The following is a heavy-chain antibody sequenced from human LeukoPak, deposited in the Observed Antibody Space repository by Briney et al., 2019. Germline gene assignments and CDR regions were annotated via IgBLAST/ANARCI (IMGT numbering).Heavy chain of an antibody. CDR2: INHSGST. V-gene: IGHV4-34*01. CDR3: ARGRSRCSSTSGYISSPPGV. J-gene: IGHJ6*04. CDR1: GGSFSGYY. Sequence: SETLSLTCAVYGGSFSGYYWSWIRQPPGKGLEWIGEINHSGSTNYNPSLKSRVTISVDTSKNQFSLKLSSVTAADTAVYYCARGRSRCSSTSGYISSPPGVWGKGTTVTVSS. D-gene: IGHD2-2*02.